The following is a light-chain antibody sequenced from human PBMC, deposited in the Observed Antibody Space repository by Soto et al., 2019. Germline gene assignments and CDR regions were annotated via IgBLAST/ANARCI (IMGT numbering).Light chain of an antibody. V-gene: IGLV3-25*02. CDR3: QSADSSGSYP. CDR1: ALPDQY. Sequence: SYELTQPPSVSVSPGQTARITCSGDALPDQYAYWYQQRPGQAPVLVIYKDNERSTGIPERFSGSTSGTTATLTVSGVQAEDEADYYCQSADSSGSYPFGGGTKVTVL. J-gene: IGLJ3*02. CDR2: KDN.